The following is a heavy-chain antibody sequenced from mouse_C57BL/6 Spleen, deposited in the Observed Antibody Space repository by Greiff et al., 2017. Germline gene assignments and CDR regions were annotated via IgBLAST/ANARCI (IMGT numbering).Heavy chain of an antibody. CDR1: GFTFSSYT. V-gene: IGHV5-9*01. CDR3: ARHHLSPHWYFDG. J-gene: IGHJ1*03. Sequence: EVKVVESGGGLVKPGGSLKLSCAASGFTFSSYTMSWVRQTPEKRLEWVATISGGGGNTYYPDSVKGRFTISRDNAKNTLYLQMSSLRSEDTALYYCARHHLSPHWYFDGWGTGTTVTVSS. D-gene: IGHD6-1*01. CDR2: ISGGGGNT.